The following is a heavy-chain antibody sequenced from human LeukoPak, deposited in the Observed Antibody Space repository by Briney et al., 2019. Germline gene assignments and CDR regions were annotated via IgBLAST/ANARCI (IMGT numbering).Heavy chain of an antibody. CDR3: ARLVVAAPWPHYYFDY. V-gene: IGHV4-34*01. Sequence: PSGTLSLTCAVYGGSFSGHYWSWLRQPPGKGLEGIGEINQSGSTNYNPSLKSRVTISVDTSKNQFSLKLSSVTAADTAVYYCARLVVAAPWPHYYFDYWGQGTLVTVPS. CDR1: GGSFSGHY. CDR2: INQSGST. J-gene: IGHJ4*02. D-gene: IGHD2-15*01.